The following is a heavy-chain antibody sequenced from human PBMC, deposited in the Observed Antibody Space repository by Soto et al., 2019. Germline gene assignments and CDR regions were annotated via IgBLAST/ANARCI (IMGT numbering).Heavy chain of an antibody. CDR1: GYTFTSYA. D-gene: IGHD2-21*02. V-gene: IGHV1-3*05. CDR2: INAGNGNT. J-gene: IGHJ4*02. CDR3: AGSSVVVTALDY. Sequence: QVQLVQSGAEEKKPGASVKVSCKASGYTFTSYAMHWVRQAPGQRLEWMGWINAGNGNTKYSQKFQGRVTITRDTSASKAYMELSSLRSEDTAVYYCAGSSVVVTALDYWGQGTLVTVSS.